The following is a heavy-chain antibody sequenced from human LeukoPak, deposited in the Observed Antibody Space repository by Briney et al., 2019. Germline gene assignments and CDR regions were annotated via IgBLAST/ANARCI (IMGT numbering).Heavy chain of an antibody. Sequence: KPGGSLRLSCAGSGFTISSYNMNWVRQAPGKGLEWVSYISSSSRTTYYADSVKGRFTISRDNAKNSLYLQMNSLRDEDTAVYYCAREKWGSFDYWGQGTLVTVSS. CDR3: AREKWGSFDY. CDR1: GFTISSYN. CDR2: ISSSSRTT. V-gene: IGHV3-48*02. D-gene: IGHD1-26*01. J-gene: IGHJ4*02.